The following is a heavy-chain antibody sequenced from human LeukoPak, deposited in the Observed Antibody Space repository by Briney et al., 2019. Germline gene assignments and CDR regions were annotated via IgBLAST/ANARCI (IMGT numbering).Heavy chain of an antibody. CDR1: GGSLSGHY. CDR2: IHHDGRT. Sequence: KTSETLSLTCAVYGGSLSGHYWSWIRQSPGKGLEWIGDIHHDGRTKYSPSLKSRVSILLDTSKNEVSLRLTPVTAADTALYFCAREPVPQDYGDTVNAYDLWGQGTMVIVSS. CDR3: AREPVPQDYGDTVNAYDL. J-gene: IGHJ3*01. V-gene: IGHV4-34*01. D-gene: IGHD4-17*01.